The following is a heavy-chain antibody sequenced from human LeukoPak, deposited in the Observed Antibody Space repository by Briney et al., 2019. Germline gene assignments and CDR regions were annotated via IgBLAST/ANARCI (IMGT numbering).Heavy chain of an antibody. Sequence: GASVKVSCKASGGTFSSYAISWVRQAPGQRLEWMGWINGGNRNAKYSQNFQGRVTIIRDTSASTAYMELSSLRSEDTAVYYCARVPLHDSSGHYYPHWGQGTLVTVSS. J-gene: IGHJ1*01. CDR1: GGTFSSYA. D-gene: IGHD3-22*01. V-gene: IGHV1-3*01. CDR2: INGGNRNA. CDR3: ARVPLHDSSGHYYPH.